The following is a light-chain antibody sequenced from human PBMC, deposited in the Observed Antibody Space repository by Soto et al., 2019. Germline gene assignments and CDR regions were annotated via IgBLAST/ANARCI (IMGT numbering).Light chain of an antibody. CDR1: SSDVGGYNY. Sequence: QSVLTQPPSASGSPGQSVTISCTGTSSDVGGYNYVSWYQQHPGKAPKIMIYQVSKRPSGVPDRFSGSKSGNTVSLTVSGRQAEDEADYYGSPYAGRNNLVFGTGTKVTVL. CDR2: QVS. CDR3: SPYAGRNNLV. J-gene: IGLJ1*01. V-gene: IGLV2-8*01.